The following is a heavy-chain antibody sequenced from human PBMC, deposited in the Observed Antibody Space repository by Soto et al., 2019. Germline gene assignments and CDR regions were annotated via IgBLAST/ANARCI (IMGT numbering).Heavy chain of an antibody. CDR1: GFSFSTCGVG. V-gene: IGHV2-5*01. Sequence: QMTLMESGHTLVRPAQTLTLTCSFYGFSFSTCGVGVGWVRQPPVKALDWLALIYWSGDEHYRPSLKSRLTSTKDTSKNQVVPIMANMDLVDTATDYCARGLATRPVYDFYVWGPGPTVTLSS. D-gene: IGHD6-6*01. CDR2: IYWSGDE. CDR3: ARGLATRPVYDFYV. J-gene: IGHJ3*01.